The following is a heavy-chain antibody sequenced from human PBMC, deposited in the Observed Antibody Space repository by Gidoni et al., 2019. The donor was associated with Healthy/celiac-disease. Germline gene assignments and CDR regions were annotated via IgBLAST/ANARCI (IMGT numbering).Heavy chain of an antibody. J-gene: IGHJ4*02. D-gene: IGHD7-27*01. Sequence: QVQLVQSGADVKKPGASVQVACKPSGDTFTGYYMHWVRQAPGQGLEWMGWINPNSGGTNYAQKFQGRVTMTRDTSISTAYMELSRLRSDDTAVYYCARVGTGDLRYYFDYWGQGTLVTVSS. V-gene: IGHV1-2*02. CDR2: INPNSGGT. CDR3: ARVGTGDLRYYFDY. CDR1: GDTFTGYY.